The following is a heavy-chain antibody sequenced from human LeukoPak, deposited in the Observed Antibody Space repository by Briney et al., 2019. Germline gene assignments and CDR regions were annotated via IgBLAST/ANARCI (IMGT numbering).Heavy chain of an antibody. J-gene: IGHJ6*01. CDR1: GGSISSYY. D-gene: IGHD2-15*01. CDR3: ASGVVVVAGYYGMAV. CDR2: IYYSGST. V-gene: IGHV4-59*01. Sequence: PSETLSLTCTVSGGSISSYYWSWIRQPPGKGLEWIGYIYYSGSTNYNPSLKSRVTISVDTSKNQFSLKLSSVTAADTAVYYCASGVVVVAGYYGMAVWGQGTTVTVSS.